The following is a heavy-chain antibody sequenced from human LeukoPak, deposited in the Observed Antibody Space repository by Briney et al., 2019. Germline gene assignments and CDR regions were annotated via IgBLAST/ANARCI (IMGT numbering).Heavy chain of an antibody. D-gene: IGHD3-10*01. Sequence: KPGGSLRLSCAASGFTFSNAWMVWVRQAPGKGLEWVGRIKSKTDGGTTGYAAPVKGRFTISRDDSKDTLYLEMNSLKTEDTAVYYCTTRGSDSGCPFFWGQGTLVTVSS. CDR3: TTRGSDSGCPFF. CDR1: GFTFSNAW. V-gene: IGHV3-15*01. J-gene: IGHJ4*02. CDR2: IKSKTDGGTT.